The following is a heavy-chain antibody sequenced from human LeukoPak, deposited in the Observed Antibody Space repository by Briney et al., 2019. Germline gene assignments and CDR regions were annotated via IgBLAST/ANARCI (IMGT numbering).Heavy chain of an antibody. Sequence: SVTVSCRASGGTFSSYAISWVRQAPGQGLEWMGRIIPILGIANYAQKFQGRVTITADKSTSTAYMELSSLRSEDTAVYYCARDNCSGGSCYPYYYYYGMDVWGQGTTVTVSS. J-gene: IGHJ6*02. V-gene: IGHV1-69*04. CDR1: GGTFSSYA. CDR3: ARDNCSGGSCYPYYYYYGMDV. D-gene: IGHD2-15*01. CDR2: IIPILGIA.